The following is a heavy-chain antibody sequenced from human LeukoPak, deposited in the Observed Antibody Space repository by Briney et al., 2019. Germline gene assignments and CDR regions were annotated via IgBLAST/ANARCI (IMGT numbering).Heavy chain of an antibody. D-gene: IGHD2-2*01. CDR3: AKSRDIVVVPAAKDRGGLDY. Sequence: GGSLRLSCAASGLTFSNYWMSWVRQGPGKGLEWVANIKHDGSEKYYIDSVKGRFTISRDNSKNTLYLQMNSLRAEDTAVYYCAKSRDIVVVPAAKDRGGLDYWGQGTLVTVSS. V-gene: IGHV3-7*01. CDR2: IKHDGSEK. J-gene: IGHJ4*02. CDR1: GLTFSNYW.